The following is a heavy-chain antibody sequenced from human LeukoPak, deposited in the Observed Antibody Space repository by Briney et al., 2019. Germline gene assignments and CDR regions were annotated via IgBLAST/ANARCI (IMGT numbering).Heavy chain of an antibody. J-gene: IGHJ4*02. Sequence: PSETLSLTCTVSGGSISSYYWSWIRQPPGKGLEWIGYIYYSGSTNYNPSLTSRVTISVDTSKNQFSLKLSSVTAADTAVYYCARDRYYYDNSGKFDYWGQGTLVTVSS. V-gene: IGHV4-59*01. CDR3: ARDRYYYDNSGKFDY. CDR1: GGSISSYY. CDR2: IYYSGST. D-gene: IGHD3-22*01.